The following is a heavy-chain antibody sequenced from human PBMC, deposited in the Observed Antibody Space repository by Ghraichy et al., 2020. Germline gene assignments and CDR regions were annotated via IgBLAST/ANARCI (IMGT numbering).Heavy chain of an antibody. Sequence: GGSLRLSCAASGFTFNSYAMSWVRQAPGKGLEWVSNISGSGGSTHYADSVKGRFTISRDNSKNTLYLQMNSLRAEDTAVYYCAKVATTVVTYYWYFDLWGRDTLVTVSS. V-gene: IGHV3-23*01. CDR1: GFTFNSYA. CDR3: AKVATTVVTYYWYFDL. J-gene: IGHJ2*01. D-gene: IGHD4-23*01. CDR2: ISGSGGST.